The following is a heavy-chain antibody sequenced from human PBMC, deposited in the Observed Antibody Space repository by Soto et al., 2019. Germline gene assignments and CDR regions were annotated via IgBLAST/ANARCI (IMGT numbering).Heavy chain of an antibody. CDR3: ARDSGYDSSGYYYF. CDR1: GGTFSSYA. J-gene: IGHJ4*02. V-gene: IGHV1-69*13. Sequence: SVKVSCKPSGGTFSSYAISWVRQAPGQGLEWMGGIIPIFGTANYAQKFQGRVTITADESTSTAYMELSSLRSEDTAVYYCARDSGYDSSGYYYFWGQGTLVTVSS. CDR2: IIPIFGTA. D-gene: IGHD3-22*01.